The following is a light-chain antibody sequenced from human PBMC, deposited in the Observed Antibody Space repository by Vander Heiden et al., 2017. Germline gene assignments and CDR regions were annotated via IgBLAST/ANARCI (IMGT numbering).Light chain of an antibody. CDR2: DND. J-gene: IGLJ3*02. V-gene: IGLV1-51*01. CDR3: GTWDSGLSVGV. Sequence: QSVLTPPPSVSAAPGQKVTISCSGSSSNIGKSFVSWYQQFRGTAPKLLIYDNDKRPSGTPARFSGSKSGTSATLDITGLHTGDEADYYCGTWDSGLSVGVFGTGTKLTVL. CDR1: SSNIGKSF.